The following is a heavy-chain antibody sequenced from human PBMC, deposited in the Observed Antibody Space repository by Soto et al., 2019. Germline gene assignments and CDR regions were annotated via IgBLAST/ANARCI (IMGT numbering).Heavy chain of an antibody. V-gene: IGHV3-23*01. D-gene: IGHD5-18*01. Sequence: EVQLLESGGGLVQPGGSLRLSCAASGFTFSNYAMSWLRQPPGKGLEWVSAISGSGDRTYYADSVKGRFTISRDNSKNTLYLPMNSLRAEASAVYYCVKERSGHSYADSWGQGTLVTVSS. J-gene: IGHJ4*02. CDR2: ISGSGDRT. CDR1: GFTFSNYA. CDR3: VKERSGHSYADS.